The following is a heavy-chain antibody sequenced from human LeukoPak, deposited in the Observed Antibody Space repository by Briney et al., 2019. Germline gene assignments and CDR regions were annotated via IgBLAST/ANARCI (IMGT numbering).Heavy chain of an antibody. V-gene: IGHV3-23*01. J-gene: IGHJ4*02. CDR3: AKDYYDSSGYYLGKPY. D-gene: IGHD3-22*01. Sequence: GGSLRLSCAASGFTFSSHAMSWVRQAPGMGLEWVSAISGSAGTTYYADSVKGRFTISRDNSKNTLYLQMNSLIAEDTAVYFCAKDYYDSSGYYLGKPYWGQGTLVTVSS. CDR2: ISGSAGTT. CDR1: GFTFSSHA.